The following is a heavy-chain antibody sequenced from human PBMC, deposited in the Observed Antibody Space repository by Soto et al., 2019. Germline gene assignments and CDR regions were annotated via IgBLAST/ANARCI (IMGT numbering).Heavy chain of an antibody. Sequence: ESLKISRKCSGYSFNSYWLGWVRQMPGEGLEWMGIIYSGDSDTRYSPSFEGQVNILGHKSITTASLQWSSLQASDTAMYYCPTSKGITGGIDVWGQGTMVTVSS. D-gene: IGHD2-8*02. CDR2: IYSGDSDT. CDR3: PTSKGITGGIDV. CDR1: GYSFNSYW. J-gene: IGHJ4*02. V-gene: IGHV5-51*01.